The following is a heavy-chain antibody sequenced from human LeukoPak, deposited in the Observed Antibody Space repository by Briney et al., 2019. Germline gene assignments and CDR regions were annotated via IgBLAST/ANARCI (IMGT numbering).Heavy chain of an antibody. CDR2: FDPEDGET. CDR1: GYTLTELS. Sequence: ASVKVSCKVSGYTLTELSMHWVRQAPGKGLDWMGGFDPEDGETIYAQKFQGRVTMTEDTSTDTAYMELSSLRSEDTAVYYCATVPGGGDFFDIWGQGTMDTVSS. J-gene: IGHJ3*02. CDR3: ATVPGGGDFFDI. V-gene: IGHV1-24*01. D-gene: IGHD2-21*02.